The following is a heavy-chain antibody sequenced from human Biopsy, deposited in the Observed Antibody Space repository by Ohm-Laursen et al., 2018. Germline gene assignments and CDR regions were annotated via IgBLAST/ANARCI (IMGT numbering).Heavy chain of an antibody. V-gene: IGHV1-46*01. Sequence: ASVKVSCKASGYSFTKYYINWVRQAPGQGLEWMGIINPTGGTASYAEKFQGRVTLTRDTSTGTVYLELNSLIYEDTALYYCARDETGSSVFGPYYYGMDVWGQGTTVTVSS. CDR2: INPTGGTA. CDR1: GYSFTKYY. CDR3: ARDETGSSVFGPYYYGMDV. J-gene: IGHJ6*02. D-gene: IGHD3-9*01.